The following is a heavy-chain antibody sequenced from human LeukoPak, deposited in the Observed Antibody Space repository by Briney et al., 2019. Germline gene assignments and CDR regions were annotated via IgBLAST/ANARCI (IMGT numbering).Heavy chain of an antibody. D-gene: IGHD6-6*01. J-gene: IGHJ4*02. CDR3: AHSSSSTLSY. CDR2: IYWDDDK. Sequence: TLSLTCTVSGGSISSGDYYWSWIRQPPGKALEWLALIYWDDDKRYSPSLKSRLTITKDTSKNQVVLTMTNMDPVDTATYYCAHSSSSTLSYWGQGTLVTVSS. V-gene: IGHV2-5*08. CDR1: GGSISSGDYY.